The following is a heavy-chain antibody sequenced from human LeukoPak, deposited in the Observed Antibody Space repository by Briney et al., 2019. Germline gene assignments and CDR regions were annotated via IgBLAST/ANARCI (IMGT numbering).Heavy chain of an antibody. Sequence: GGSLRLSCAASGFTFSSYAMSWVRQAPGKGLEWVSYISSSGSTIYYADSVKGRFTISRDNAKNSLYLQMNSLRAEDTAVYYCARDPSYCSSTSCYKDYWGQGTLVTVSS. V-gene: IGHV3-48*04. CDR1: GFTFSSYA. J-gene: IGHJ4*02. CDR3: ARDPSYCSSTSCYKDY. D-gene: IGHD2-2*02. CDR2: ISSSGSTI.